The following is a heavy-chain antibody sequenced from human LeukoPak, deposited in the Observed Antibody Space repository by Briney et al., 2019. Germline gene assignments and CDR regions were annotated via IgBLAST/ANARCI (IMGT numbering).Heavy chain of an antibody. Sequence: SETLSLTCAVYGGSFSGYYWSWIRQPPGKGLEWIGEINHSGSTNYNPSLKNRVTISVDTSKNQFSLKLSSVTAADTAVYYCARGTRRLRYFDLWGRGTLVTVSS. CDR1: GGSFSGYY. D-gene: IGHD2-15*01. CDR2: INHSGST. CDR3: ARGTRRLRYFDL. J-gene: IGHJ2*01. V-gene: IGHV4-34*01.